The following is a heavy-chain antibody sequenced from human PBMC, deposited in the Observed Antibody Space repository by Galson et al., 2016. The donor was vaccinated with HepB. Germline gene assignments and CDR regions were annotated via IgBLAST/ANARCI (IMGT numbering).Heavy chain of an antibody. D-gene: IGHD3-10*01. CDR2: INHLGSP. Sequence: ETLSLTCTVSGGSITIGSYYWNWIRQPPGKGLEWIGEINHLGSPQYNPSLESRITISVDTSKSQSSLKLSSVTAADTAVYYCARFEGSGSYFVDQWGQGTLVTVSS. J-gene: IGHJ4*01. CDR1: GGSITIGSYY. V-gene: IGHV4-39*01. CDR3: ARFEGSGSYFVDQ.